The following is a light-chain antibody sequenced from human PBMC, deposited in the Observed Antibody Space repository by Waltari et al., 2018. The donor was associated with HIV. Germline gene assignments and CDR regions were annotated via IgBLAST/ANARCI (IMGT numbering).Light chain of an antibody. CDR1: SSNIGAGYA. Sequence: QSVLTQPPSVSGAPGQRVTFSCTGSSSNIGAGYAVHWYQQLPVTAPKLLIYGNSKRPSGVPDRFAGSKAGTSASLAITGLQAEDEADYYCQSYDSSLRGSVFGGGTKLTVL. J-gene: IGLJ2*01. V-gene: IGLV1-40*01. CDR2: GNS. CDR3: QSYDSSLRGSV.